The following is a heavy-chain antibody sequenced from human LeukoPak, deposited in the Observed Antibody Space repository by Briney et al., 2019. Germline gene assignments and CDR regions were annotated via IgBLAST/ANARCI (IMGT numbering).Heavy chain of an antibody. D-gene: IGHD3-9*01. Sequence: ASVKVSCKVSGYTLTELSMHWVRQAPGKGLEWMGGFDPEDGETIYAQKFQGRVTMTEDTSTDTAYMELSSLRSEDTAVYYCATDLEVRRYYDILSTNYWGQGTLVTVSS. J-gene: IGHJ4*02. CDR3: ATDLEVRRYYDILSTNY. V-gene: IGHV1-24*01. CDR1: GYTLTELS. CDR2: FDPEDGET.